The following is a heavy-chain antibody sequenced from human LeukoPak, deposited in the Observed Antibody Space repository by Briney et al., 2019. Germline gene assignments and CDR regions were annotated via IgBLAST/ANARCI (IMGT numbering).Heavy chain of an antibody. J-gene: IGHJ3*02. V-gene: IGHV3-21*04. CDR1: GFTFSTYN. CDR2: ITSSSTYM. Sequence: GSLRLSCAASGFTFSTYNMNWVRRTPGKGLEWLSSITSSSTYMFYADSVRGRFTISRDNAKKSLYLQVNSLRAEDTAVYYCATTRAFDIWGQGTMVTVSS. CDR3: ATTRAFDI.